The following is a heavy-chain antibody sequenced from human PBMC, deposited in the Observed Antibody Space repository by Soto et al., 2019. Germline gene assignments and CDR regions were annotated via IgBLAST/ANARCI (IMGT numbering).Heavy chain of an antibody. CDR1: GFTFDDYA. V-gene: IGHV3-9*01. CDR3: AKDIGSGSGRYYNYCDY. J-gene: IGHJ4*02. D-gene: IGHD3-10*01. CDR2: ISWNSGSI. Sequence: EVQLVESGGGLVQPGRSLRLSCAASGFTFDDYAMHWVRQAPGKGLEWVSGISWNSGSIGYADSVKGRFTISRDNAQNSLYLQMNSRRAEDTALYYCAKDIGSGSGRYYNYCDYWCQGTLVTVSS.